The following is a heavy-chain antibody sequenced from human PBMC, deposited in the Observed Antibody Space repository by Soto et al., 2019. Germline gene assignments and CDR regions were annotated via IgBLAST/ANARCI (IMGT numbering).Heavy chain of an antibody. Sequence: EVQVLESGGGLVQPGGSLRLSCAASGLTFRTYAMTWVRQAPGKGLEWVSEISGSGGNTYYADPVRGRFTISRDNSRNTLYLQMNSLRAEDTAVYYCARDRGLILYNYYMDVWGTGTTVTVSS. D-gene: IGHD2-8*01. CDR3: ARDRGLILYNYYMDV. CDR2: ISGSGGNT. J-gene: IGHJ6*03. V-gene: IGHV3-23*01. CDR1: GLTFRTYA.